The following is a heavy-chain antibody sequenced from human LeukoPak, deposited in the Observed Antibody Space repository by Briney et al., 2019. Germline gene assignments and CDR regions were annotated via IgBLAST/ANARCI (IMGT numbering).Heavy chain of an antibody. V-gene: IGHV1-2*02. CDR2: INPNSGGT. CDR1: GYTFTGYY. D-gene: IGHD2-2*01. CDR3: ARGGYCSSTSCQSGVNWFDP. Sequence: ATVKVSCKASGYTFTGYYMHWVRQAPGQGLEWMGWINPNSGGTNYAQKFQGRVTITRNTSISTAYMELSSLRSEDTAVYYCARGGYCSSTSCQSGVNWFDPWGQGTLVTVSS. J-gene: IGHJ5*02.